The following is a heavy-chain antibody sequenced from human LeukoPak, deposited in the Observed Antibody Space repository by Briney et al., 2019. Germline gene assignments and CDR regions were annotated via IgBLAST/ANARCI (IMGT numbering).Heavy chain of an antibody. CDR2: IYSGGNT. CDR1: GFTVSSNH. D-gene: IGHD6-13*01. Sequence: GGSLRLSCAASGFTVSSNHMSWVRQAPGKGLEWVSVIYSGGNTNYADSVKGRFTISRDSSNNTLYLQMNSLRAEDTGVYFCAKDRETTASGTFDFRGQGTLVNVSS. V-gene: IGHV3-53*05. J-gene: IGHJ4*02. CDR3: AKDRETTASGTFDF.